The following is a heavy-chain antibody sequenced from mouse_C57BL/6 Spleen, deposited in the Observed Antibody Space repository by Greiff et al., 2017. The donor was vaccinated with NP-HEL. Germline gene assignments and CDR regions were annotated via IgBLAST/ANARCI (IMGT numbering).Heavy chain of an antibody. Sequence: QVQLKQPGAELVKPGASVKLSCKASGYTFTSYWMHWVKQRPGQGLEWIGMIHPNSGSTNYNEKFKSKATLTVDKSSSTAYMQLSSLTSEDSAVYYCARWVIYDGYFRHFDVWGTGTTVTVSS. V-gene: IGHV1-64*01. J-gene: IGHJ1*03. CDR1: GYTFTSYW. CDR3: ARWVIYDGYFRHFDV. CDR2: IHPNSGST. D-gene: IGHD2-3*01.